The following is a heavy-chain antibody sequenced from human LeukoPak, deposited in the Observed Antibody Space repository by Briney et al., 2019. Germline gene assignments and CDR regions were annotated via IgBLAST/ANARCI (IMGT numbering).Heavy chain of an antibody. V-gene: IGHV1-2*02. J-gene: IGHJ5*02. CDR2: INPNSGGT. CDR1: GYTFTGYY. CDR3: AREGIKLWFGDSLSPFDP. D-gene: IGHD3-10*01. Sequence: ASVKVSCKASGYTFTGYYMHWVRQAPGQGLEWMGWINPNSGGTNYAQKFQGRVTMTRDTSISTANMELSRLRSDDTAVYYCAREGIKLWFGDSLSPFDPWGQGTLVTVSS.